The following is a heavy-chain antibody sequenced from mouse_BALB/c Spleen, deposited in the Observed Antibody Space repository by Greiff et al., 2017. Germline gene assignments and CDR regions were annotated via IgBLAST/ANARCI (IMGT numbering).Heavy chain of an antibody. CDR2: INPSSGYT. CDR3: ARGATTVVAYYFDY. J-gene: IGHJ2*01. Sequence: QVQLKESGAELARPGASVKMSCKASGYTFTSYTMHWVKQRPGQGLEWIGYINPSSGYTNYNQKFKDKATLTADKSSSTAYMQLSSLTSEDSAVYYCARGATTVVAYYFDYWGQGTTRTVSS. CDR1: GYTFTSYT. D-gene: IGHD1-1*01. V-gene: IGHV1-4*01.